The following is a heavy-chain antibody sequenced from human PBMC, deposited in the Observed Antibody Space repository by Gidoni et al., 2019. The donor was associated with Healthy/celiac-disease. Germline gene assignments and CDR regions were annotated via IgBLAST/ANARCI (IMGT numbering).Heavy chain of an antibody. CDR2: ISYDGSNK. CDR3: ARDQQWLANYYYYGMDV. V-gene: IGHV3-30-3*01. CDR1: GFSFSSYA. D-gene: IGHD6-19*01. J-gene: IGHJ6*02. Sequence: QVQLVESGVGVVQPGRSLRLSCAASGFSFSSYAMHWVRQAPGKGLEWVAVISYDGSNKYYADSVKGRFTISRDNSKNTLYLQMNSLRAEDTAVYYCARDQQWLANYYYYGMDVWGQGTTVTVSS.